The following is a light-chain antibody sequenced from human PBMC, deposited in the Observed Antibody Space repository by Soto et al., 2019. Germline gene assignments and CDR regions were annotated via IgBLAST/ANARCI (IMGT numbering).Light chain of an antibody. CDR3: CSYAGGSTYV. CDR1: SSDVGSYNL. CDR2: EVS. Sequence: QSVLAQPASVSGSPGQSITISCTGTSSDVGSYNLVSWYQQHPGKAPKFMIYEVSKRPSGVSYRFSGSKSGNTASLTISGLQAEDEADYYCCSYAGGSTYVFGTGTQLTVL. V-gene: IGLV2-23*02. J-gene: IGLJ6*01.